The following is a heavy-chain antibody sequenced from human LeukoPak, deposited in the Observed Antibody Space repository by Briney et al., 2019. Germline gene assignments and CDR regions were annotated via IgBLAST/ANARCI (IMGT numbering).Heavy chain of an antibody. CDR3: AKSRDLVGASNYFDY. CDR2: ISWNSGSI. Sequence: GGSLRLSCAASGFTFDDYAMHWVRQAPGKGLEWVSGISWNSGSIGYADSVKGRFTISRDNAKNSLYLQMNSLRAEDTALYYCAKSRDLVGASNYFDYWGQGTLVTVSS. V-gene: IGHV3-9*01. CDR1: GFTFDDYA. D-gene: IGHD1-26*01. J-gene: IGHJ4*02.